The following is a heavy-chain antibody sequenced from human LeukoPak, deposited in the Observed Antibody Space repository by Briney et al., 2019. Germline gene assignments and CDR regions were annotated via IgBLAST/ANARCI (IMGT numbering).Heavy chain of an antibody. J-gene: IGHJ4*02. V-gene: IGHV1-69*05. CDR1: GGTFSSYA. CDR2: IIPIFGTA. CDR3: AKGPEYDILTGYYVDY. Sequence: GASVKVSCKASGGTFSSYAISWVRQAPGQGLEWMGRIIPIFGTANYAQKFQGRVTITTDESTSTAYMELSSLRSEDTAVYYCAKGPEYDILTGYYVDYWGQGTLVTVSS. D-gene: IGHD3-9*01.